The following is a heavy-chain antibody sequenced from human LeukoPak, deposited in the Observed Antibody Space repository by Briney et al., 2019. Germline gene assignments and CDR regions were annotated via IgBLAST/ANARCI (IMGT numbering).Heavy chain of an antibody. V-gene: IGHV3-30*03. Sequence: GGSLRLSCAASGFTFSSYGMHWVRQAPGKGLEWVAVISYDGSYKYYADSVKGRFTISRDNSKNTLYLQMNSLRAEDTAVYYCARLRGYSYGLDYWGQGILVTVSS. CDR2: ISYDGSYK. D-gene: IGHD5-18*01. CDR3: ARLRGYSYGLDY. J-gene: IGHJ4*02. CDR1: GFTFSSYG.